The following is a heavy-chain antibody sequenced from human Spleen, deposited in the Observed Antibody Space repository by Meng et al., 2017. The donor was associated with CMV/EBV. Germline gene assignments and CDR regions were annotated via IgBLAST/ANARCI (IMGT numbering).Heavy chain of an antibody. D-gene: IGHD2-2*01. Sequence: GGSLRLSCAASGFTFSDYYMSWLRQAPGKGLEWLSFISGSGSAIYYADSVKGRFTISRDNAKSSLYLQMNSLRAEDTAVYFCAGDIGFTSQFYFDCWGQGTLVTVSS. V-gene: IGHV3-11*04. J-gene: IGHJ4*02. CDR1: GFTFSDYY. CDR3: AGDIGFTSQFYFDC. CDR2: ISGSGSAI.